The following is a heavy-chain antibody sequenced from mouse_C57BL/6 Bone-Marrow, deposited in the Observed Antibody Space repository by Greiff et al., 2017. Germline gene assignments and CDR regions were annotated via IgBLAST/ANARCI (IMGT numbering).Heavy chain of an antibody. D-gene: IGHD1-1*01. V-gene: IGHV2-2*01. J-gene: IGHJ4*01. CDR1: GFSLTSYG. CDR2: IWSGGST. Sequence: QVQLKESGPGLVQPSQSLSITCTVSGFSLTSYGVHWVRLSPGKGLEWLGVIWSGGSTDYNAAFISRLSISKANSQSQVFFKMNSLQADDTAIYYCARMGTTVVASYYYAMSSWGQGTSVTVSS. CDR3: ARMGTTVVASYYYAMSS.